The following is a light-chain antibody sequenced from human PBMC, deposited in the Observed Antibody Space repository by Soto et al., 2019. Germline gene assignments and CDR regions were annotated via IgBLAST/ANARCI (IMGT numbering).Light chain of an antibody. Sequence: EIVLTQSPGTLSLSPGERATPSXRASHSIILSLSWYQQKAGQXTRLLXXDAXTRATGIPARFSGSGSGTEFTLTISSLQSEDFALYYCHQYNSLPPGTFGQGTKVDIK. CDR3: HQYNSLPPGT. J-gene: IGKJ2*01. V-gene: IGKV3-15*01. CDR2: DAX. CDR1: HSIILS.